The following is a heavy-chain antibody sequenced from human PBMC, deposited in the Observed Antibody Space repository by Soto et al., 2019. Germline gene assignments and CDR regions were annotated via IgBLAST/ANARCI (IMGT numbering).Heavy chain of an antibody. D-gene: IGHD3-22*01. Sequence: AGGSLRLSCAASGFTFSSYAMSWVRQAPGKGLEWVSAISGSGGSTYYADSVKGRFTISRDNSKNTLYLQMNSLRAEDTAVYYCAKDRESITMIVVVITTSAFDIWGQGTMVTVSS. V-gene: IGHV3-23*01. J-gene: IGHJ3*02. CDR3: AKDRESITMIVVVITTSAFDI. CDR2: ISGSGGST. CDR1: GFTFSSYA.